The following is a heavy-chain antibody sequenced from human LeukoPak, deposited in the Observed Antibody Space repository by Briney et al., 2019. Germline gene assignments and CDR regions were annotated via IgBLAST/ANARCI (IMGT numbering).Heavy chain of an antibody. CDR1: GYTLTELS. CDR3: ATQQLVRFVFRFQH. D-gene: IGHD6-13*01. V-gene: IGHV1-24*01. Sequence: ASVKVSCKVSGYTLTELSMHWVRQAPGEGLEWMGRFDPEDGETIYAQKFQGRVTMTEDTSTNTAYMELSSLRSEDTAVYYCATQQLVRFVFRFQHWGQGTLVTVSS. CDR2: FDPEDGET. J-gene: IGHJ1*01.